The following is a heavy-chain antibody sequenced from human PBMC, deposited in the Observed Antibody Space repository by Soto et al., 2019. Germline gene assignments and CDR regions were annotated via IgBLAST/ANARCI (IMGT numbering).Heavy chain of an antibody. CDR1: GDTSTIYT. CDR2: IVPTLRLT. J-gene: IGHJ4*02. CDR3: ATEKYGAGRVGVYD. V-gene: IGHV1-69*08. Sequence: QVQLVQSGAEVKKPGSSLKVSCETSGDTSTIYTITWVRQAPGQGLQWMGRIVPTLRLTNYAQEFEARLTISADTSTITAHMELRSLTSEETAVYYCATEKYGAGRVGVYDWGQGTTVTVSS. D-gene: IGHD2-8*01.